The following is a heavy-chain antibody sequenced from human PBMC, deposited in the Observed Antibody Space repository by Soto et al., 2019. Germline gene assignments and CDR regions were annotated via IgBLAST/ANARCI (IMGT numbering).Heavy chain of an antibody. J-gene: IGHJ4*02. CDR3: ARAGRLSDFDY. D-gene: IGHD3-16*01. CDR1: GFTFSSYA. CDR2: ISGSGNNI. Sequence: GGSLRLSCVASGFTFSSYAMSWVRQAPGKGLEWVSLISGSGNNIDYADSVKGRFTISRDNSENTLYLQLNSLSAFDTALYYCARAGRLSDFDYWGQGTLVTVSS. V-gene: IGHV3-23*01.